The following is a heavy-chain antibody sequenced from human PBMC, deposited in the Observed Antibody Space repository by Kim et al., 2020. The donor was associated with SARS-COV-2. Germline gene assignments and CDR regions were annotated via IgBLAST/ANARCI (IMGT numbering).Heavy chain of an antibody. J-gene: IGHJ4*02. V-gene: IGHV4-39*01. D-gene: IGHD5-12*01. Sequence: SETLSLTCTVSGGSISSSSYYWGWIRQPPGKGLEWIGSIYYSGSTYYNPSLKSRVTISVDTSKNQFSLKLSSVTAADTAVYYCARKRWLQFAPCDWGQGTLVTVSS. CDR2: IYYSGST. CDR3: ARKRWLQFAPCD. CDR1: GGSISSSSYY.